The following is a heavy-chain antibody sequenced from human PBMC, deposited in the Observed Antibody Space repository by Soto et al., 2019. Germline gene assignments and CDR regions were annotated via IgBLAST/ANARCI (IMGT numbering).Heavy chain of an antibody. J-gene: IGHJ5*02. D-gene: IGHD6-19*01. CDR3: AREVYSRGRAWFDP. CDR2: IWYDGSNK. CDR1: GFTFSSYG. V-gene: IGHV3-33*01. Sequence: QVQLVESGGGVVQPGRSLRLSCAASGFTFSSYGMHWVRQAPGKGLEWVAVIWYDGSNKYYADSVKGRFTISRDNSKNTLYLQMNSLRAEDTAVYYCAREVYSRGRAWFDPWGQGTLVTVSS.